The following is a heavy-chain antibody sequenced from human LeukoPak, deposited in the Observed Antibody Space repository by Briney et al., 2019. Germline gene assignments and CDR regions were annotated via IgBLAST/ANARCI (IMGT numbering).Heavy chain of an antibody. Sequence: SETLSLTCAVYGGSFSGYYWSWIRQPPGKGLEWIGEISHSGSTNYNPPLKSRVTISVDTSKNQFSLKLSSVTAADTAVYYCAREWVTTCWLDPWGQGTLVTVSS. V-gene: IGHV4-34*01. CDR2: ISHSGST. D-gene: IGHD4-17*01. CDR3: AREWVTTCWLDP. CDR1: GGSFSGYY. J-gene: IGHJ5*02.